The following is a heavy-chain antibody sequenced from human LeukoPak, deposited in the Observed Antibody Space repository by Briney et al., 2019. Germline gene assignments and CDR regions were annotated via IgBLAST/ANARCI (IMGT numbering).Heavy chain of an antibody. J-gene: IGHJ4*02. CDR1: GFTFSSYS. CDR3: ANSPTTVDY. Sequence: GGSLRLSCAASGFTFSSYSMNWVRQAPGKGLEWVSAISGSGGSTYYADSVKGRFTISRDNSKNTLYLQMNSLRADDTAVYYCANSPTTVDYWGQGTLVTVSS. CDR2: ISGSGGST. V-gene: IGHV3-23*01. D-gene: IGHD4-17*01.